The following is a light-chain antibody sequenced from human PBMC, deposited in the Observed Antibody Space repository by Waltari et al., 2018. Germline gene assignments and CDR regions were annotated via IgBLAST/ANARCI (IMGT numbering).Light chain of an antibody. CDR2: GAS. Sequence: DMQMTQSPSYVSASVGYRVTITCRASKDIHTWLAWYQQKPGKAPKLLIYGASSLQSGVPSRFSGSGSGTDFTLVISSLQPEDFATYYCQQANSFPLAFGQGTKVEMK. CDR1: KDIHTW. J-gene: IGKJ1*01. V-gene: IGKV1D-12*01. CDR3: QQANSFPLA.